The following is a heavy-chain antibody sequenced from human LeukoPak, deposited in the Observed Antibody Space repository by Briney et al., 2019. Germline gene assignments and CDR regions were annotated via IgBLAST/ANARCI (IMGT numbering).Heavy chain of an antibody. Sequence: SETLSLTCAVYGGSFSGYYWSWIRQPAGKGLEWIGRIYTSGSTNYNPSLKSRVTMSVDTSKNQFSLKLRSVTAADTAVYYCARGHSSVATGIPYYFDYWGRGTLVTVSS. CDR1: GGSFSGYY. J-gene: IGHJ4*02. CDR3: ARGHSSVATGIPYYFDY. D-gene: IGHD2-21*02. V-gene: IGHV4-59*10. CDR2: IYTSGST.